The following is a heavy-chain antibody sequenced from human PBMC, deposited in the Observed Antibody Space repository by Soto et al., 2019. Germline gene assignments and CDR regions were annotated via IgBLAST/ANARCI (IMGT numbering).Heavy chain of an antibody. CDR3: ARDEGGYDILTGYYKAHHFDY. Sequence: SVKVSCEASGYTFTHFYITWVRQAPVQGLEWMGAISPHNFNTNYAQKFRGRVTLTTEKSTNTAYMDLRSLTSDDTAVYYCARDEGGYDILTGYYKAHHFDYWGQGVPVTVSS. D-gene: IGHD3-9*01. J-gene: IGHJ4*02. CDR1: GYTFTHFY. V-gene: IGHV1-18*01. CDR2: ISPHNFNT.